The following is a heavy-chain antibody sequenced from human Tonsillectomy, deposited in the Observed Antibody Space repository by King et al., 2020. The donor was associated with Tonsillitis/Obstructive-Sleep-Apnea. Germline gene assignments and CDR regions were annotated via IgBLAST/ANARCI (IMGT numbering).Heavy chain of an antibody. D-gene: IGHD6-19*01. Sequence: VQLQQSGPGLVKPSQTLSLTCAISGDSVSSNSAAWNWIRQSPSRGLEWLGRTYYRSKWYNDYAVSVKSRISINPDTSKNQFSLQLNSVTPEDTAVYYCASDPSVSIAVAGTGYYYYYGMDVWGQGTTVTVSS. CDR1: GDSVSSNSAA. V-gene: IGHV6-1*01. J-gene: IGHJ6*02. CDR2: TYYRSKWYN. CDR3: ASDPSVSIAVAGTGYYYYYGMDV.